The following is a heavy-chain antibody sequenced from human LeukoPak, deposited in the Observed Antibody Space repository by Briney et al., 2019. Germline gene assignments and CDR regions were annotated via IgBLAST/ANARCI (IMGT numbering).Heavy chain of an antibody. D-gene: IGHD6-13*01. CDR1: GYTFTDYY. CDR3: ARGSPVAAAGTAYFHH. Sequence: ASVKVSCKASGYTFTDYYMHWVRQAPGQGLECMGWINPKSGDTKYAQESQGWVTMTRDTSISTAYIELSRSRSDDTAMYYCARGSPVAAAGTAYFHHWGQGTLVTVSS. CDR2: INPKSGDT. J-gene: IGHJ1*01. V-gene: IGHV1-2*04.